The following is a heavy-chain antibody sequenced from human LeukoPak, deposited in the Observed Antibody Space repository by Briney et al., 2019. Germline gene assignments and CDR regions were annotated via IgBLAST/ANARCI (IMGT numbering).Heavy chain of an antibody. CDR2: ISGDGTTT. CDR3: ARRVDATRWFDP. CDR1: GFTFSNYF. J-gene: IGHJ5*02. D-gene: IGHD2-15*01. V-gene: IGHV3-74*03. Sequence: GGSLRLSCAASGFTFSNYFMHWVRQAPGKGLVWVSRISGDGTTTMCADSVKGRFTISRDNAKNTLYLQMNSLRDEDTAVYYCARRVDATRWFDPWGQGTLVAVSS.